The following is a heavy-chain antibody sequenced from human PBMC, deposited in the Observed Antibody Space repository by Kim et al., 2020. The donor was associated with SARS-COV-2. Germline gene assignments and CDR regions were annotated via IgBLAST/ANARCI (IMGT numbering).Heavy chain of an antibody. D-gene: IGHD2-2*01. Sequence: GGSLRLSCAASGFTFSSYGMNWVRQAPGKGLEWVAVIWYDGSNKYYADSVKGRFTISRDNSKNTLYLQMNSLRAEDTAVYYCAKDARSSTSCYDYWGQGTLVTVSS. CDR3: AKDARSSTSCYDY. J-gene: IGHJ4*02. CDR1: GFTFSSYG. CDR2: IWYDGSNK. V-gene: IGHV3-33*06.